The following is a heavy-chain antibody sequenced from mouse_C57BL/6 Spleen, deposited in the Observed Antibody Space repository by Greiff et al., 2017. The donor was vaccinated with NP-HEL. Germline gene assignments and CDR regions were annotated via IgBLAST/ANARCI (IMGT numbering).Heavy chain of an antibody. CDR1: GFTFSDYY. V-gene: IGHV5-16*01. D-gene: IGHD3-1*01. CDR3: ARGGFSRGFDY. CDR2: INYDGSST. Sequence: EVQVVESEGGLVQPGSSMKLSCTASGFTFSDYYMAWVRQVPEKGLEWVANINYDGSSTYYLDSLKSRFIISRDNAKNILYLQMSSLKSEDTATYYCARGGFSRGFDYWGQGTTLTVSS. J-gene: IGHJ2*01.